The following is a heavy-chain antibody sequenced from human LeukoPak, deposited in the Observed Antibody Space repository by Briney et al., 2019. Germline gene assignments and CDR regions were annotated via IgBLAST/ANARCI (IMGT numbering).Heavy chain of an antibody. Sequence: GGSLRLSCASSGFTFSSYWMIWVRQAPGKGLEWVANIKKDGSEKYYVDSVKGRFTISRDNAKKSLYLQMNSLGAEDTAVYYCARHLSGITGYTYGRGIDYWGQGTLLTVSS. CDR1: GFTFSSYW. CDR3: ARHLSGITGYTYGRGIDY. D-gene: IGHD5-18*01. CDR2: IKKDGSEK. V-gene: IGHV3-7*01. J-gene: IGHJ4*02.